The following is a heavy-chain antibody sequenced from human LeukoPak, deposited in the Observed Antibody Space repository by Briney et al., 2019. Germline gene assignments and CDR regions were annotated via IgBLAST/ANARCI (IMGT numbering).Heavy chain of an antibody. CDR3: AREGAAAGMNY. CDR1: GGSISSSNW. V-gene: IGHV4-4*02. D-gene: IGHD6-13*01. J-gene: IGHJ4*02. Sequence: KTSETLSLTCAVSGGSISSSNWWSWVRQPPGKGLGWIGEIYHSGSTNCNPSLKSRVTISVDKSKNQFALKLSSVTAADTAVYYCAREGAAAGMNYWGQGTLVTVSS. CDR2: IYHSGST.